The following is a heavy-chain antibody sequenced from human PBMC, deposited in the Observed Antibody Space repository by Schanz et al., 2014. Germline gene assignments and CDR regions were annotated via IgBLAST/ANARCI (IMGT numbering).Heavy chain of an antibody. V-gene: IGHV3-66*01. CDR1: GFTVSSNH. D-gene: IGHD3-22*01. CDR3: ARVHHYDPSGWEYFDY. J-gene: IGHJ4*02. CDR2: IYSGIGA. Sequence: EGQLAESGGGLVQPGGSLRLSCAVSGFTVSSNHMSWVRQAPGKGLEWVSVIYSGIGAYYADSVKDRFTVTRDNSKNTVYLQMNRLRAEDTAGYYCARVHHYDPSGWEYFDYWGQGALVTVSS.